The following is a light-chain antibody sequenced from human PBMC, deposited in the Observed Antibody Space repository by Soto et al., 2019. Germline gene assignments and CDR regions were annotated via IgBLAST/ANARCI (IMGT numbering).Light chain of an antibody. V-gene: IGLV1-44*01. Sequence: QSVLTQPPSASGTPGQRVTISCSGSSSNIGGNIVNWYQQLPGTAPKLLIFGNDQRPSWVPVRFSGSKSGTSASLAISGLQSEDEANYYCAAWDDSLNGVVFGGGTMVTVL. J-gene: IGLJ2*01. CDR3: AAWDDSLNGVV. CDR2: GND. CDR1: SSNIGGNI.